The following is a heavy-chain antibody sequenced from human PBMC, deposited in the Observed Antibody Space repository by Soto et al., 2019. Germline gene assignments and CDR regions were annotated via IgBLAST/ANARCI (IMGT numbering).Heavy chain of an antibody. CDR2: INHSGST. CDR3: ARGPSTTFYSSRYYYMDV. Sequence: QVQLQQWGAGLLKPSETLSLTCAVYGGSFSGYYWSWIRQPPGKGLVWIGEINHSGSTNYNPSLKSRVTISVDTSKNQFSLKLSSVTAADTAVYYCARGPSTTFYSSRYYYMDVWGKGTTVTVSS. D-gene: IGHD4-4*01. V-gene: IGHV4-34*01. CDR1: GGSFSGYY. J-gene: IGHJ6*03.